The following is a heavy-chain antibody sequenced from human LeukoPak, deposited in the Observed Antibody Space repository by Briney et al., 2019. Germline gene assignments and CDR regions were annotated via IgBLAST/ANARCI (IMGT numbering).Heavy chain of an antibody. Sequence: GSLRLSCAASGFTFSSYSMNWIRQPPGKGLEWIGEINHSGSTNYNPSLKSRVTISVDTSKNQFSLKLSSVTAADTAVYYCARGKFRQTFDPWGQGTLVTVSS. CDR1: GFTFSSYS. CDR3: ARGKFRQTFDP. V-gene: IGHV4-34*01. J-gene: IGHJ5*02. CDR2: INHSGST.